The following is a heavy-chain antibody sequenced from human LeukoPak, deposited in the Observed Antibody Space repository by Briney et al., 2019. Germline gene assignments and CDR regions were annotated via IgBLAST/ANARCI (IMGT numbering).Heavy chain of an antibody. V-gene: IGHV3-21*01. CDR3: ARDVDTAEINWFDP. D-gene: IGHD5-18*01. CDR1: GFTFSSYS. Sequence: GGSLRLSCAASGFTFSSYSMNWVHQAPGKGLEWVSSISSSSSYIYYADSVKGRFTISRDNAKNSLYLQMNSLRAEDTAVYYCARDVDTAEINWFDPWGQGTLVTVSS. CDR2: ISSSSSYI. J-gene: IGHJ5*02.